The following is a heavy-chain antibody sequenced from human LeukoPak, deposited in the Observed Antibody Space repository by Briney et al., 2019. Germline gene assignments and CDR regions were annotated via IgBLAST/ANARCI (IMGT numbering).Heavy chain of an antibody. CDR3: AREERIAVAGY. CDR1: GGTFSSYA. Sequence: ASVKVSCKASGGTFSSYAISWVRQAPGQGLEWMGRIIPILGIANYAQKFQGRVTITADKSTSTAYMELSSLRSEDTAVYYCAREERIAVAGYWGQGTLVTVSS. D-gene: IGHD6-19*01. J-gene: IGHJ4*02. CDR2: IIPILGIA. V-gene: IGHV1-69*04.